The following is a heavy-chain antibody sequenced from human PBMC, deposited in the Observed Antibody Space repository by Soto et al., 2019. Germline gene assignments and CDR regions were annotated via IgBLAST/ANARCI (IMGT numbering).Heavy chain of an antibody. D-gene: IGHD3-16*01. CDR2: MQHTVNT. Sequence: QVQLQESGPGLVKPSETLSLTCAVSGASIRSYHWSWIRQPAGKGLEWIGRMQHTVNTNYNPSLKSRVTMSVDTSKNQISLKMTSVTAADPAVYFCAKDVSSRRWFDPWGQGILVIVSS. CDR3: AKDVSSRRWFDP. J-gene: IGHJ5*02. CDR1: GASIRSYH. V-gene: IGHV4-4*07.